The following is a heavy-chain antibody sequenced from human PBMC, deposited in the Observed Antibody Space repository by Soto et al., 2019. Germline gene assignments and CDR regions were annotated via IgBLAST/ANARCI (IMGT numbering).Heavy chain of an antibody. CDR2: ISGSGDTT. Sequence: EVQLVETGGGLIQPGGSLRLSCAASGFTVSSNYMSWVRQAPGKGLEWVSVISGSGDTTYYADSVKGRFTISRDNSKNTLYLQMNSLRADDTAVYYCAKPQWELLDWGQGTLVTVSS. J-gene: IGHJ4*02. CDR1: GFTVSSNY. V-gene: IGHV3-53*02. CDR3: AKPQWELLD. D-gene: IGHD1-26*01.